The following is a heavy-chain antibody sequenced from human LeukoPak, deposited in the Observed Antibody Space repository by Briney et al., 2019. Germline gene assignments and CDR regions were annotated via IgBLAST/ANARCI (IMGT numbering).Heavy chain of an antibody. J-gene: IGHJ5*02. V-gene: IGHV4-59*05. D-gene: IGHD2-8*01. CDR3: ARRVSWFDP. CDR1: GGSISSYY. Sequence: SETLSLTCTVSGGSISSYYWSWIRQPPGKGLEWIGSIYYSGSTYYNLSLKSRVTISVDTSKNQFSLKLSSVTAADTAVYYCARRVSWFDPWGQGTLVTVSS. CDR2: IYYSGST.